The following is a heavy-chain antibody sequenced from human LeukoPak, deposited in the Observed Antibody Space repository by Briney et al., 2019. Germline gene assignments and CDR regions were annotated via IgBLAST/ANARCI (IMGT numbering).Heavy chain of an antibody. Sequence: GGSLRLSCVVSGLNFSDYAMHWVRQPPGKGLEWVSLISADGGTTFSADSVRGRFTIARDNSKNSLYLQMNSLRSEDTAMYFCAKESGKFDYWGQGTLVAVST. CDR3: AKESGKFDY. J-gene: IGHJ4*02. CDR2: ISADGGTT. CDR1: GLNFSDYA. V-gene: IGHV3-43*02.